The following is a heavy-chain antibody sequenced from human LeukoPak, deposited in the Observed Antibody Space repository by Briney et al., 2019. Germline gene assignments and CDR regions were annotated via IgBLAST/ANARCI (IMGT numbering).Heavy chain of an antibody. CDR1: GFTFSSYA. J-gene: IGHJ3*02. D-gene: IGHD3-22*01. Sequence: LTGGSLRLSCAASGFTFSSYAMSWVRQAPGKGLEWVSAISGSGGSTYYADSVKGRFTISRDNSKNTLYLQMNSLRAEDTAVYYCAKVDAMIVVVITTYGASDIWGQGTMVTVSS. CDR2: ISGSGGST. V-gene: IGHV3-23*01. CDR3: AKVDAMIVVVITTYGASDI.